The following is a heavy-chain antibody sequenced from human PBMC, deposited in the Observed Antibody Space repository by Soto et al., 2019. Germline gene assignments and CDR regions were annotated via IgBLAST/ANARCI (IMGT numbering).Heavy chain of an antibody. CDR2: INHSGST. V-gene: IGHV4-34*01. CDR1: GGSFSGYY. Sequence: SETLSLTCAVYGGSFSGYYWSWIRQPPGKGLEWIGEINHSGSTNYNPSLKSRVTISVDTSKNQFSLKLSSVTAADTAVYYCARVLGNDAFDIWGQGTTVTVSS. J-gene: IGHJ3*02. CDR3: ARVLGNDAFDI. D-gene: IGHD3-3*02.